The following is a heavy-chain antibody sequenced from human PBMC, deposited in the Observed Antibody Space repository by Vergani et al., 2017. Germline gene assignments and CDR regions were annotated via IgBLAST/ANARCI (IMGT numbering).Heavy chain of an antibody. V-gene: IGHV4-34*01. Sequence: QVQLQQWGAGLLKPSETLSLTCAVYGGSFSGYYWSWIRQPPGKGLEWIGEINHSGSTNYNPSLKSRVTISVDTSKNQFSLKLSSVTAADTAVYYCARDPTGTTLVYYFDYWGQGTLVTVSS. J-gene: IGHJ4*02. CDR1: GGSFSGYY. CDR3: ARDPTGTTLVYYFDY. D-gene: IGHD1-7*01. CDR2: INHSGST.